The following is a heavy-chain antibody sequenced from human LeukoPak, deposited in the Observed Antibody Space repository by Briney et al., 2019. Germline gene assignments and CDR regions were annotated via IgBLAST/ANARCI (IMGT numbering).Heavy chain of an antibody. CDR2: ISYDGSNK. Sequence: GGSLRLSCAASGFTFSSYGLHWVRQAPGKGLEWVAVISYDGSNKYYADSVNGRFTISRDNSKNTLYLQMNSLRAEDTAVYYCAKGAGGSSGYYCPLQHWGQGTLVTVSS. CDR1: GFTFSSYG. V-gene: IGHV3-30*18. CDR3: AKGAGGSSGYYCPLQH. D-gene: IGHD3-22*01. J-gene: IGHJ1*01.